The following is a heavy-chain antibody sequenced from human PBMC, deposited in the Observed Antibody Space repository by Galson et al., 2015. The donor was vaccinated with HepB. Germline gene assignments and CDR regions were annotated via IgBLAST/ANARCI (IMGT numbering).Heavy chain of an antibody. D-gene: IGHD3-10*01. V-gene: IGHV3-21*01. CDR3: ARIFAELPNFDC. J-gene: IGHJ4*02. CDR1: GFSFSSYT. Sequence: SLRLSCAASGFSFSSYTMNWVRQAPGKGLEWVSSISRSRNFIYYVDSVKGRFTISRDNAKNSLYLQMNSLRAEDTAVYYCARIFAELPNFDCWGQGTLVTVSS. CDR2: ISRSRNFI.